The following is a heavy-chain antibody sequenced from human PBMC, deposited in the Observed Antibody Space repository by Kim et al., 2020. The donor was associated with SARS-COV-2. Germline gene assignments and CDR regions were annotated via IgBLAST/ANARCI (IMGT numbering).Heavy chain of an antibody. D-gene: IGHD4-17*01. V-gene: IGHV1-18*01. Sequence: NYAQNLQGRVPLTTDTSTSTAFLELRSLRSDDTAVYFCARDRGYGDDTFDYWGQGTLVTVSS. CDR3: ARDRGYGDDTFDY. J-gene: IGHJ4*02.